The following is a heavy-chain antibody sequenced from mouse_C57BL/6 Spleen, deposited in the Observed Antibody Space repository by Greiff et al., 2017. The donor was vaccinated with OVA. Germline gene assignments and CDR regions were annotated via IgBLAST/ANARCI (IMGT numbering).Heavy chain of an antibody. Sequence: VQLQQSGAELVMPGASVKLSCKASGYTFTSYWMHWVKQRPGQGLEWIGEIDPSDSYTNYNQKFKGKSTLTVDKSSSTAYMQLSSLTSEDSAVYYCARPYYDYGFDYWGQGTTLTVSS. CDR2: IDPSDSYT. V-gene: IGHV1-69*01. J-gene: IGHJ2*01. CDR3: ARPYYDYGFDY. D-gene: IGHD2-4*01. CDR1: GYTFTSYW.